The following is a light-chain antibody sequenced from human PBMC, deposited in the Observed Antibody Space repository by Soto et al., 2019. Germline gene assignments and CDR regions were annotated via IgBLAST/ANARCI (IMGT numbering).Light chain of an antibody. V-gene: IGKV3-11*01. Sequence: EIVLTQSPATLSLSPGERATLSCRASQSVTSYLAWYQQQPGQAPTLLIYDASNRATGVPARFSGSGSGTDFTPPISSLLPEDFVVSYYQQHNNCPYTFGQGTKVEIK. CDR3: QQHNNCPYT. J-gene: IGKJ1*01. CDR2: DAS. CDR1: QSVTSY.